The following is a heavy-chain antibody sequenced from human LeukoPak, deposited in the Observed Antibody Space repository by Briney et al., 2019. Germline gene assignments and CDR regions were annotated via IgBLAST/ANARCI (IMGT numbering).Heavy chain of an antibody. D-gene: IGHD3-3*01. CDR3: ARAPPRFLEWLPKFDY. CDR2: INPSGGST. Sequence: ASVKVSCKASGYTFTSYYMHWVRRAPGQGLEWMGIINPSGGSTSYAQKFQGRVTMTRDTSTSTVYMELSSLRSEDTAVYYCARAPPRFLEWLPKFDYWGQGTLVTVSS. J-gene: IGHJ4*02. V-gene: IGHV1-46*01. CDR1: GYTFTSYY.